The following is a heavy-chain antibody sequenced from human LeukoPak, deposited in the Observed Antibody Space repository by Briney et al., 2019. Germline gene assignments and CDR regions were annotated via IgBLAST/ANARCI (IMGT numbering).Heavy chain of an antibody. V-gene: IGHV4-31*03. CDR3: ARGKVPEDNWFDP. J-gene: IGHJ5*02. D-gene: IGHD3-10*01. CDR1: GGSISSGGYY. Sequence: SETLSLTCTVSGGSISSGGYYWSWIRQHPGKGLEWIGYIYYSGSTYYNPSLKSRVTISVDTSKNQFSLKLSSVTAADTAVYYCARGKVPEDNWFDPWGQGTLVTVSS. CDR2: IYYSGST.